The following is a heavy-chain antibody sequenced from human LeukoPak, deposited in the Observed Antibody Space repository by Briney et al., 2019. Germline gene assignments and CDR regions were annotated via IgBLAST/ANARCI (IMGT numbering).Heavy chain of an antibody. V-gene: IGHV1-69*04. J-gene: IGHJ4*02. CDR1: GGTFSSYA. CDR2: IIPILGIA. Sequence: ASVKVSCKASGGTFSSYAISWVRQAPGQGLEWMGRIIPILGIANYAQKFQGRVTITADKSTSTAYMELSSLRSEDTAVYYCARTPTRESSYYFDYWRQGTLVTVSP. D-gene: IGHD3-10*01. CDR3: ARTPTRESSYYFDY.